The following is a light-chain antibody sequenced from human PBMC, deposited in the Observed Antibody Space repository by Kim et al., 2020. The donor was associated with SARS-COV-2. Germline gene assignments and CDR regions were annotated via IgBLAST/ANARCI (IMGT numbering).Light chain of an antibody. CDR1: SRDAGSHKF. Sequence: GQAITISCTGISRDAGSHKFVSWYQQHPGKAPKLIIYESTKRPSGVSARFSGSKSGDTASLIISGLQPEDEADYHCCSSGDTRILFFGGGTQLTVL. J-gene: IGLJ2*01. V-gene: IGLV2-23*01. CDR2: EST. CDR3: CSSGDTRILF.